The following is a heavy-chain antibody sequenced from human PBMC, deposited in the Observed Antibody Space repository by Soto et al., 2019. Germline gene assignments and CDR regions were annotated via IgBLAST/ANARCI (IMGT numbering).Heavy chain of an antibody. CDR2: IIPIFGTT. CDR3: ARGGVITFGGVIVWRYFDY. Sequence: QVQLVQSGAEVKKPGSSVKVSCKASGGTFSSYAISWVRQAPGQGLEWMGGIIPIFGTTNYAQKFQGRVTITADESTSTAYMELSSLRSEDTAVYYCARGGVITFGGVIVWRYFDYWGQGTLVTVSS. J-gene: IGHJ4*02. D-gene: IGHD3-16*02. V-gene: IGHV1-69*01. CDR1: GGTFSSYA.